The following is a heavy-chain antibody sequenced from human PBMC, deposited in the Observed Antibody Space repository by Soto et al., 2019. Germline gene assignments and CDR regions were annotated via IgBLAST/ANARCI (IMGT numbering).Heavy chain of an antibody. CDR1: GGSIRSSSYY. Sequence: PLETLSLTCTVSGGSIRSSSYYWGWIRQPPGKGLEWIGSIYYSGSTYYNPSLKSRVTISVDTSKNQFSLKLSSVTAADTAVYYCARSMMVRGVILTYYFDYWGQGTLVTVSS. CDR3: ARSMMVRGVILTYYFDY. D-gene: IGHD3-10*01. V-gene: IGHV4-39*07. CDR2: IYYSGST. J-gene: IGHJ4*02.